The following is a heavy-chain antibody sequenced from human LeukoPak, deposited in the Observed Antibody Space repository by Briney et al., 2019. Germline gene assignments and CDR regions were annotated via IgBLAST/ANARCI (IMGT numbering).Heavy chain of an antibody. CDR2: INPNSGGT. J-gene: IGHJ3*02. Sequence: ASVKVSCKASGYTFTGYYMHWVRQAPGQGLEWMGWINPNSGGTNYAQKFQGWVTMTRDTSISTAYMELSRLRSDGTAVYYCARGGYCSGGSCYFFFDIWGQGTMVTVSS. D-gene: IGHD2-15*01. CDR1: GYTFTGYY. CDR3: ARGGYCSGGSCYFFFDI. V-gene: IGHV1-2*04.